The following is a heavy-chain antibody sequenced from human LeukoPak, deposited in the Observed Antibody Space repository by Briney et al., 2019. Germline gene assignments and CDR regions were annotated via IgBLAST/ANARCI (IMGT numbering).Heavy chain of an antibody. D-gene: IGHD2-21*01. J-gene: IGHJ4*02. CDR1: EFTFSNYV. CDR3: AKTHNVIVTPADY. V-gene: IGHV3-23*01. Sequence: GGSLILSCAALEFTFSNYVMNWVRQAPGKGPELVSGISGGGGSTYYVDSVKSRFTNSRDNSKNTLYLQMNSLRAEESAVYYCAKTHNVIVTPADYGGQGTLVTVSA. CDR2: ISGGGGST.